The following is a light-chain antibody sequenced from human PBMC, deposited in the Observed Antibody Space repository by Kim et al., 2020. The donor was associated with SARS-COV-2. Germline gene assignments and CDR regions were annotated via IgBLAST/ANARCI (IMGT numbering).Light chain of an antibody. CDR2: QAS. CDR1: KLGDKY. CDR3: QAWDSSTWV. V-gene: IGLV3-1*01. J-gene: IGLJ3*02. Sequence: SYELTQPPSVSVSPGRTASITCSGDKLGDKYACWYQQKPGQSPVLVIYQASKRPSGIPERFSGSNSGNTATLTISGTQAMDEADYYCQAWDSSTWVFGGGTQLTVL.